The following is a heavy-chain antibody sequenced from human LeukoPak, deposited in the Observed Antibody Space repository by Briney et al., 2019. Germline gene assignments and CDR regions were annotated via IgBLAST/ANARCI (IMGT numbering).Heavy chain of an antibody. CDR3: AKDLGDSSGYSTNIFDY. V-gene: IGHV3-7*01. D-gene: IGHD3-22*01. J-gene: IGHJ4*02. CDR1: GFTFSGYS. Sequence: GGSLRLSCAASGFTFSGYSINWVRQAPGKGLEWVANIKQDGSEKYYVDSVKGRFTISRDNSKNTLYLQMNSLRADDTAVYYCAKDLGDSSGYSTNIFDYWGQGTLVTVSS. CDR2: IKQDGSEK.